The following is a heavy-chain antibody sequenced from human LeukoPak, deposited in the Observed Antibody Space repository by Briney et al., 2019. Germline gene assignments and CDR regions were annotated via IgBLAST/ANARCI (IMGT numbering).Heavy chain of an antibody. J-gene: IGHJ6*02. CDR3: VRDHYGMDV. V-gene: IGHV3-13*01. D-gene: IGHD3-10*01. CDR2: FGIVGDT. CDR1: GFTVSRYD. Sequence: GGSLRLSCAASGFTVSRYDMHWVRQATGKGLEWVSSFGIVGDTYYPGSVRGRFTMSRENASNTVHLQMNSLRDGDTAVYYCVRDHYGMDVWGQGTTVTVSS.